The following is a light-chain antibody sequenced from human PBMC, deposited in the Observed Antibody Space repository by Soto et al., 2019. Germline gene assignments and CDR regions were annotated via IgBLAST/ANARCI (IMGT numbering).Light chain of an antibody. J-gene: IGKJ2*01. Sequence: EIVMTQSPGTLSVSPGERATLSCRASQTISTSLAWYQQKPGQAPRLLIYDASARATGIPGRFSGSGSGTEFTLTISGLQSDDFAVYYCQQYSSWRYTFGQGTRLEIK. V-gene: IGKV3D-15*01. CDR2: DAS. CDR3: QQYSSWRYT. CDR1: QTISTS.